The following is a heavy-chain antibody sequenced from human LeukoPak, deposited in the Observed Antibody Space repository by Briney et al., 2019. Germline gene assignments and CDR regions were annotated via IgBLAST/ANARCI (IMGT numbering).Heavy chain of an antibody. Sequence: GGSLRLSCAASGFIFNDYAMSWVRQVPGKGLECVSVISASGGKTYYADSVKGRFTISRDTSKTTISLQMNSLRVEDSAVYYCAKWTRTTLFRGDRARFDSWGQGALVTVSS. CDR1: GFIFNDYA. V-gene: IGHV3-23*01. D-gene: IGHD3-10*01. CDR3: AKWTRTTLFRGDRARFDS. CDR2: ISASGGKT. J-gene: IGHJ4*02.